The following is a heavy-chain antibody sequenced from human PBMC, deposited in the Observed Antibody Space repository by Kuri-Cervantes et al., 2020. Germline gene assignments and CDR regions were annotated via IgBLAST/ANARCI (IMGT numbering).Heavy chain of an antibody. J-gene: IGHJ6*03. Sequence: GGSLRLSCAASGFTFSSYSMNWVRQAPGKGLEWVSSISSSSSYIYYADSVKGRFTISRDNAKNTLYLQMNSLRDEDAAIYFCSNAAYDNYYYYMDVWGKGTTVTVSS. CDR3: SNAAYDNYYYYMDV. CDR1: GFTFSSYS. D-gene: IGHD5-12*01. V-gene: IGHV3-21*04. CDR2: ISSSSSYI.